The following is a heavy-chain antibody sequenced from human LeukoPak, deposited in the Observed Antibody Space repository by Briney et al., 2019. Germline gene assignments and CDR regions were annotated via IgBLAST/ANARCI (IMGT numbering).Heavy chain of an antibody. CDR2: MNPNSGNT. CDR3: ARVLTMVRGVKRRNWFDP. V-gene: IGHV1-8*02. D-gene: IGHD3-10*01. CDR1: GYTFTSFG. J-gene: IGHJ5*02. Sequence: ASVKVSCKASGYTFTSFGISWVRQATGQGLEWMGWMNPNSGNTGYAQKFQGRVTMTRNTSISTAYMELSSLRSEDTAVYYCARVLTMVRGVKRRNWFDPWGQGTLVTVSS.